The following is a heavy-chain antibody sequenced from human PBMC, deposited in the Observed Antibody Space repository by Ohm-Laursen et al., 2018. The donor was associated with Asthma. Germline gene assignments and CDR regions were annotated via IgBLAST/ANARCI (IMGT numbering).Heavy chain of an antibody. Sequence: GTLSLTCAVSGASVGDSTWSWSWVRQPPGKELQFIAYMSYRGGINYNPSLQSRVTLSIDTSKNQVSLRLISVTAADSALYFCARLDWVQLMFDSWGQGNLVTVSS. V-gene: IGHV4-59*02. D-gene: IGHD3-9*01. CDR3: ARLDWVQLMFDS. CDR1: GASVGDSTWS. J-gene: IGHJ4*02. CDR2: MSYRGGI.